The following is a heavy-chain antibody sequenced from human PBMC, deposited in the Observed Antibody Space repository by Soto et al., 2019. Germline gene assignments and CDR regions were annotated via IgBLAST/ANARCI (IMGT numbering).Heavy chain of an antibody. J-gene: IGHJ6*02. V-gene: IGHV3-23*01. CDR2: ITGSGGTT. CDR1: TFTFSSYA. D-gene: IGHD3-22*01. Sequence: QLLESGGGLVQPGGSLRLSCAASTFTFSSYAMSWVRQAPGKGLEWVSAITGSGGTTYYADSVKGRFTISRDNSKNTLYLQMNSLRAEDTAVYYCAGIYYDSSGYYSHYYYGMDVWGQGTTVTVSS. CDR3: AGIYYDSSGYYSHYYYGMDV.